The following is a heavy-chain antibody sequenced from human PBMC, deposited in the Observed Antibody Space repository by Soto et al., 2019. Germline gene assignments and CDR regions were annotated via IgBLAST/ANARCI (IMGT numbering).Heavy chain of an antibody. J-gene: IGHJ3*02. CDR2: ISSSSSYI. D-gene: IGHD6-6*01. CDR3: ARDLYRNSGYAFDI. V-gene: IGHV3-21*01. CDR1: GFIFSGHW. Sequence: PGGSLRLSCAASGFIFSGHWMSWVRQAPGKGLEWVSSISSSSSYIYYADSVKGRFTISRDNAKNSLYLQMNSLRAEDTAVYYCARDLYRNSGYAFDIWGQGTMVTVSS.